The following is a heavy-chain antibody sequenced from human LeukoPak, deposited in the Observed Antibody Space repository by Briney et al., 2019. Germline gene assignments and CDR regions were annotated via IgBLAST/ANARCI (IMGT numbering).Heavy chain of an antibody. CDR1: GYTFTSYS. D-gene: IGHD5-24*01. V-gene: IGHV1-8*01. CDR3: ARGALEMATISY. Sequence: ASVKVSCKASGYTFTSYSINWVRQATGQGLEWMGWMNPNNGNTGFAQKFQGRLTMTRNTSISTAYMELGSLRSEDTAVYYCARGALEMATISYWGQGTLVTVSS. J-gene: IGHJ4*02. CDR2: MNPNNGNT.